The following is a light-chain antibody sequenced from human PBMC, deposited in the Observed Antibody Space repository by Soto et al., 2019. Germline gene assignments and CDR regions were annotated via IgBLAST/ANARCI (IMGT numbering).Light chain of an antibody. CDR3: QQSYSTPPFT. Sequence: DIQMTQSPSSLSASVGDRVTITCRASQSISSYLYWYQQKPGRAPKLLIYAASSWQSGGPSRFSGSGSGTDFTLTISSLQPEDFATYYCQQSYSTPPFTFGPGTKVDIK. CDR2: AAS. V-gene: IGKV1-39*01. J-gene: IGKJ3*01. CDR1: QSISSY.